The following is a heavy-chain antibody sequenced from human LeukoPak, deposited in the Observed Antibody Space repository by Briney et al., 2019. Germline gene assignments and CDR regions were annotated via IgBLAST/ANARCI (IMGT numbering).Heavy chain of an antibody. Sequence: ASVKVSCKASGYTFTSYYMHWVRQAPGQGLEWMGIINPSGGSTSYAQKFQGRVTMTRDMSTSTVYMELSRLRSGDTAVYYCAREINVPGFDAFDIWGQGTMVTVSS. J-gene: IGHJ3*02. D-gene: IGHD2-2*01. CDR3: AREINVPGFDAFDI. CDR1: GYTFTSYY. CDR2: INPSGGST. V-gene: IGHV1-46*01.